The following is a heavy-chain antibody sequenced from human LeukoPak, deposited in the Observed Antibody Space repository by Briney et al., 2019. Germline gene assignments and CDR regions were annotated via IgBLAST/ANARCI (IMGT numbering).Heavy chain of an antibody. CDR3: ARVGVVPAAIPDGFDI. D-gene: IGHD2-2*01. CDR2: IWYDGSNR. CDR1: GFTFSSYG. Sequence: GRSLRLSCAASGFTFSSYGIHWVRQAPGKGLEWVALIWYDGSNRYYVDSVKGRFTISRDNSKNTLYPQMNSLTAEDTAVYYCARVGVVPAAIPDGFDIWGQGTMVTVSS. J-gene: IGHJ3*02. V-gene: IGHV3-33*01.